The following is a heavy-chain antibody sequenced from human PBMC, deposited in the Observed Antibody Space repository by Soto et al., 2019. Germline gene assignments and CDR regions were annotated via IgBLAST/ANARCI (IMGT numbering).Heavy chain of an antibody. CDR2: IFATSTTI. CDR3: ARKKDWAFDN. V-gene: IGHV3-48*04. Sequence: PGGSLRLSCVASGFTFSSYSMVWVRQAPGKGLEWISYIFATSTTIYYADSVKGRFTVSRDNTQNSLFLLMNSLRAEDTAIYYSARKKDWAFDNWGQETLVTVSS. CDR1: GFTFSSYS. J-gene: IGHJ4*02. D-gene: IGHD3-9*01.